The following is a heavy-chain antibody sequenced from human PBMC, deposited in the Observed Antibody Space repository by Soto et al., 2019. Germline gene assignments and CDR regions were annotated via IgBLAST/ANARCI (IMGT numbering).Heavy chain of an antibody. CDR2: ISGSGGSK. V-gene: IGHV3-23*01. D-gene: IGHD2-15*01. Sequence: SLRHSCAASGFTFSSYAMSWVRQAPGKGLEWVSVISGSGGSKYYVDSVRGRLTISRDNSKNTLYLQMNSLRTEDTAVYYCAKDRYCSGGSCYLDYWGQGTLVTVS. J-gene: IGHJ4*02. CDR1: GFTFSSYA. CDR3: AKDRYCSGGSCYLDY.